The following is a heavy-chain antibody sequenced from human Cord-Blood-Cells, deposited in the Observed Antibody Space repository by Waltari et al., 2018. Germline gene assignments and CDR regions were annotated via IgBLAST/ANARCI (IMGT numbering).Heavy chain of an antibody. CDR2: IYHSGST. J-gene: IGHJ5*02. CDR3: ARSRSSSSWFDP. CDR1: GYSISSGYY. D-gene: IGHD6-6*01. Sequence: QVQLQESGPGLVKPSETLSLTCAVSGYSISSGYYWGWLRQPPGKGLEWIGSIYHSGSTYYNPSLKSRVTISVDTSKNQFSLKLSSVTAADTAVYYCARSRSSSSWFDPWGQGTLVTVSS. V-gene: IGHV4-38-2*01.